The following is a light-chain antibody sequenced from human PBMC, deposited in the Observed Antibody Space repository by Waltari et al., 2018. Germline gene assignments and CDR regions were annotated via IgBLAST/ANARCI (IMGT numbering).Light chain of an antibody. J-gene: IGLJ2*01. CDR2: DNN. Sequence: QSVLTQPPSVSAAPGQKVTISCFGRSSNIGSNYVTWYQHLPGTAPKLLIYDNNKGPSGIPDRFAGAKSGTSATLDITGLQTGDEADYYCGTWDNNLSAVVFGGGTKLTVL. CDR3: GTWDNNLSAVV. CDR1: SSNIGSNY. V-gene: IGLV1-51*01.